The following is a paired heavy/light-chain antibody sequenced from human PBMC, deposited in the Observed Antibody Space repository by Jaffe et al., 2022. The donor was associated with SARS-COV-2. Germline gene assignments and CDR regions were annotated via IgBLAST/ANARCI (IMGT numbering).Light chain of an antibody. CDR3: QAWDSSTVL. Sequence: SQELTQPPSVSVSPGQTVSITCFGDRLDHKYPCWYQQKPGQSPVLVLYQENMRPPGISSRFSGSTSGNTATLTIRGTQPMDEADYYCQAWDSSTVLFGGGTKLTVL. J-gene: IGLJ2*01. CDR2: QEN. CDR1: RLDHKY. V-gene: IGLV3-1*01.
Heavy chain of an antibody. J-gene: IGHJ4*02. Sequence: QVQLVESGGGVVQPGRSLRLSCAASGFTFSTYVLHWVRQAPGKGLEWVAFMSYDGTNKYYADSVNGRFTISRDNSKDTLYLQMNNLRPDDTAVYYCARDPVDTALFGYYDYWGQGTQVTVSS. CDR1: GFTFSTYV. V-gene: IGHV3-30-3*01. CDR2: MSYDGTNK. CDR3: ARDPVDTALFGYYDY. D-gene: IGHD5-18*01.